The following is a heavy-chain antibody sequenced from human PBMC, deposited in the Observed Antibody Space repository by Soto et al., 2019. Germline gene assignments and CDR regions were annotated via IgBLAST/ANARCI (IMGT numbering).Heavy chain of an antibody. CDR3: ARRDSGGFYRFFDS. CDR2: TGSGTGPG. CDR1: GGSLSTNP. D-gene: IGHD2-15*01. Sequence: ASVKVSCKASGGSLSTNPISWVRQAPGQGLEWMGGTGSGTGPGNHAQKFQGRLTVTADKSTSTVYMELTNLSSEDTAVYYCARRDSGGFYRFFDSWGQGTLVTVS. V-gene: IGHV1-69*06. J-gene: IGHJ4*02.